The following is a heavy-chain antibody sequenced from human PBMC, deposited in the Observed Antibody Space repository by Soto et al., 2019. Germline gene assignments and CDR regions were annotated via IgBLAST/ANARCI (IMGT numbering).Heavy chain of an antibody. V-gene: IGHV3-11*01. D-gene: IGHD6-13*01. CDR2: ISSSGSTI. CDR3: ASKQLVLGDGFDI. J-gene: IGHJ3*02. CDR1: GFTFSDYY. Sequence: PGGSLRLSCAASGFTFSDYYMSWIRQAPGKGLEWVSYISSSGSTIYYADSVKGRFTISRDNAKDSLYLQMNSLRAEDTAVYYCASKQLVLGDGFDIWGQGTMVTVSS.